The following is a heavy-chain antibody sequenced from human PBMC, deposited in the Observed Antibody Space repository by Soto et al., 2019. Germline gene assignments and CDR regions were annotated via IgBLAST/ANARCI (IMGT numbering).Heavy chain of an antibody. D-gene: IGHD3-3*01. CDR2: INAGNGNT. V-gene: IGHV1-3*01. CDR1: GYTFTSYA. J-gene: IGHJ5*02. Sequence: ASVKVSCKASGYTFTSYAMHWVRQAPGQRLEWMGWINAGNGNTKYSQKFQGRVTITRDTSASTAYMELSSLRSEDTAVYYCARVRPDFWSGYGGWFDPWGQGTLVTVSS. CDR3: ARVRPDFWSGYGGWFDP.